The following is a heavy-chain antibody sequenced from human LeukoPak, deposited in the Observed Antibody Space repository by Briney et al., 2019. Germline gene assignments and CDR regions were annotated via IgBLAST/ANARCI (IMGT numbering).Heavy chain of an antibody. Sequence: GSLRLSCAASGFILSNYAMNWVRRAPGKGLEWVSSISGNGNDMNYGDSVKGRFTISRDNTRNSLYLQMDSLRVEDTAIYYCVRIPNGANFPNWFDPWGQGTLVTVSS. CDR2: ISGNGNDM. D-gene: IGHD4/OR15-4a*01. CDR1: GFILSNYA. V-gene: IGHV3-21*01. CDR3: VRIPNGANFPNWFDP. J-gene: IGHJ5*02.